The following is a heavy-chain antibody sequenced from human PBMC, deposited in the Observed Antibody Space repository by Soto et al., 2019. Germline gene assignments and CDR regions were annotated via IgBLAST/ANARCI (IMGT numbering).Heavy chain of an antibody. CDR1: GFTFSNYA. J-gene: IGHJ6*02. CDR3: ARDTGPNGYNYYYFGMDV. D-gene: IGHD5-18*01. Sequence: GGSLRLSCAASGFTFSNYAMHWVRQSPGKGLEWVAVISYDGSDKYNANSVKGRFTISRDNSKNTLYLQMNSLRAEDTAVYYCARDTGPNGYNYYYFGMDVWGQGTTVTVSS. V-gene: IGHV3-30-3*01. CDR2: ISYDGSDK.